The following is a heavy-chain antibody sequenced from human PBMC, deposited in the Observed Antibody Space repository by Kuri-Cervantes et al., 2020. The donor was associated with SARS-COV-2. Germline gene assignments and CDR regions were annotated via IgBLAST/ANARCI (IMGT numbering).Heavy chain of an antibody. CDR3: ARDCSTGLCTSFDY. CDR2: IRYDGSET. D-gene: IGHD2-8*02. Sequence: GESLKISCAASGFTFSSYAMHWVRQAPGKGLEWVAYIRYDGSETYYADSVKGRFSISRDNSKNSLYVQMDSLTPEDMAMYYCARDCSTGLCTSFDYWGQGTPVTVSS. V-gene: IGHV3-30*04. J-gene: IGHJ4*02. CDR1: GFTFSSYA.